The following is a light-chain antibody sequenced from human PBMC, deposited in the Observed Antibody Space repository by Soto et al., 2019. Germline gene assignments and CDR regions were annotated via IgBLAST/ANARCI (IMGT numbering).Light chain of an antibody. J-gene: IGLJ2*01. CDR1: SSDVGGYNY. Sequence: QSVLTQPASVSGSPGQSITISCTGTSSDVGGYNYVSWYQQNPGKAPKLMIYDVSNRPSGVSNRFSGSKSGNTASLTISGRQAEDDADYYCSSYTISSTVVFGGGTPLTV. CDR3: SSYTISSTVV. CDR2: DVS. V-gene: IGLV2-14*01.